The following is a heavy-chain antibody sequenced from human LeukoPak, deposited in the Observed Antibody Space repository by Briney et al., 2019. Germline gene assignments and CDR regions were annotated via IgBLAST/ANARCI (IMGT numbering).Heavy chain of an antibody. D-gene: IGHD6-13*01. J-gene: IGHJ4*02. CDR3: AGGKYSSSWYYFDY. Sequence: PSETLSLTCTVSGGSISSYYWSWIRQPPGKGLEWIGYIYYSGSTNYNPSLKSRVTTSVDTSKNQFSLKLSSVTAADTAVYYCAGGKYSSSWYYFDYWGQGTLVTVSS. CDR1: GGSISSYY. CDR2: IYYSGST. V-gene: IGHV4-59*01.